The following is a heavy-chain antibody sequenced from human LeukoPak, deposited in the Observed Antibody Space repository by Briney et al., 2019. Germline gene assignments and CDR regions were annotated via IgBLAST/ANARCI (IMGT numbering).Heavy chain of an antibody. J-gene: IGHJ5*02. Sequence: SETLSLTCTVSGGSISSSSYYWGWIRQPPGKGLEWIGSIYYSGSTYYNPSLKSRVTISVDTSKNQFSLKLSSVTAADTAVYYCAVGYCSSTSCSENWFDPWGQGTLVTVSS. V-gene: IGHV4-39*07. CDR3: AVGYCSSTSCSENWFDP. D-gene: IGHD2-2*01. CDR1: GGSISSSSYY. CDR2: IYYSGST.